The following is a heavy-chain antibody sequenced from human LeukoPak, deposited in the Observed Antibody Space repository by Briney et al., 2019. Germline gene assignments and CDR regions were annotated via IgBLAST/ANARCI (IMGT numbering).Heavy chain of an antibody. CDR1: GYTFTGYY. V-gene: IGHV1-2*02. Sequence: GASVKVSCKASGYTFTGYYMHWLRLAPGQGLEWMGWINPNSGATNYAQKFQGRVTMTRDTSINTAYMELSRLRSDDTAVYYCARADGDAYSSGWFYYWGQGTLVTVSS. J-gene: IGHJ4*02. CDR2: INPNSGAT. D-gene: IGHD6-19*01. CDR3: ARADGDAYSSGWFYY.